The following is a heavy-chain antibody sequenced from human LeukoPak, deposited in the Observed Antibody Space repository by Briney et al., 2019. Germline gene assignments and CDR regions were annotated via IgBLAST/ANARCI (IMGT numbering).Heavy chain of an antibody. V-gene: IGHV1-8*01. CDR1: GYTFTSYD. J-gene: IGHJ5*02. CDR3: ARGQEGVDGDLFDP. D-gene: IGHD3-10*01. CDR2: MNPNSGNT. Sequence: SVKVSCKASGYTFTSYDINWVRQATGQGLEWMGWMNPNSGNTGHAQKFQGRVTMTRNTSISTAYMELSSLRSEDTAVYYCARGQEGVDGDLFDPWGQGTLVTVSS.